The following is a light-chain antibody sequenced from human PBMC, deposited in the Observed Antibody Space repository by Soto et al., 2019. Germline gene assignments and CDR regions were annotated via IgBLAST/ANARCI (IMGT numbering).Light chain of an antibody. V-gene: IGKV2-28*01. CDR3: LQALQTPLT. CDR1: QSLLHSNGYNY. CDR2: LGS. Sequence: DIVMTQSPLSLPVTPGEPASISCRSSQSLLHSNGYNYLDWYLQKPGQSPQFLIYLGSNRASGAPDRFTGRGSGPDFRLKISRVEAEDVGVYYCLQALQTPLTFGGGTKVEIK. J-gene: IGKJ4*01.